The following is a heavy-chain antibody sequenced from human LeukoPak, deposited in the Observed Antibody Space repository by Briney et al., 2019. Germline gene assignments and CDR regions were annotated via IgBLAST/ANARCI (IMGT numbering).Heavy chain of an antibody. CDR3: AKEGGLGYCSTTSCAFAH. CDR1: GFTFSAYA. Sequence: GGSLRLSCAASGFTFSAYAISWVRQAPGKGLEWVSAISGSGGITYYADSVEGRFTISRDNSKNTLYLQMNSLRTEDTAVYYCAKEGGLGYCSTTSCAFAHWGRGTLVTVSS. D-gene: IGHD2-2*01. V-gene: IGHV3-23*01. CDR2: ISGSGGIT. J-gene: IGHJ4*02.